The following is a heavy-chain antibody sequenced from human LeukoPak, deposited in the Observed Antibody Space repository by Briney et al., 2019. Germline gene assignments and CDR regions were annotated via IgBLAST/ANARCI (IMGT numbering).Heavy chain of an antibody. J-gene: IGHJ4*02. D-gene: IGHD5-24*01. CDR2: ISSSSSYI. V-gene: IGHV3-21*01. CDR1: GFTFSSYS. Sequence: GGSLRPSCAASGFTFSSYSMNWVRQAPGKGLEWVSSISSSSSYIYHADSVKGRFTISRDNAKNSLYLQMNSLRAEDTAVYYCARDEMVEMATTVWGQGTLVTVSS. CDR3: ARDEMVEMATTV.